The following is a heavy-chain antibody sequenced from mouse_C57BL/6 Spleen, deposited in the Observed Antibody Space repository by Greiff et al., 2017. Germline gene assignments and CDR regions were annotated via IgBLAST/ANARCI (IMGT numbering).Heavy chain of an antibody. D-gene: IGHD1-1*01. CDR2: ISSGSSTI. CDR1: GFTFSDYG. V-gene: IGHV5-17*01. CDR3: AADYYGRYYYDMDY. J-gene: IGHJ4*01. Sequence: EVQVVESGGGLVKPGGSLKLSCAASGFTFSDYGMHWVRQAPEKGLEWVAYISSGSSTIYYADTVKGRFTISRDNAKHTLFLRMTSLRSEDTAMYYCAADYYGRYYYDMDYWGQGTSVTVSS.